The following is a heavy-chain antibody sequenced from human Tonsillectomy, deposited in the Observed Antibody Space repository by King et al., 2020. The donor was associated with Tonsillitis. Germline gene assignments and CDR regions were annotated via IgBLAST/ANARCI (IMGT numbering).Heavy chain of an antibody. CDR1: GYTFTSYG. Sequence: QEQLVQSGAELKMPVASVKVSCKASGYTFTSYGISWLRQAPGQGLQWMGWTSAYHDNTDYAQKLQVRATMTTDTSTSTAYMELRSLRSDDTAVYYCARGLTSSWFDAFDIWGQGTMVTVSS. CDR3: ARGLTSSWFDAFDI. D-gene: IGHD6-13*01. J-gene: IGHJ3*02. CDR2: TSAYHDNT. V-gene: IGHV1-18*01.